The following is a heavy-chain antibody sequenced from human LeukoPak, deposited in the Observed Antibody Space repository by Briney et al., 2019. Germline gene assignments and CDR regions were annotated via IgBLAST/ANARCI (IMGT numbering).Heavy chain of an antibody. Sequence: GGSLRLSCADSGFTFNRNWMRWVRQAPGKGLEWVSSISSSSSYIYYADSVKGRFTISRDNAENSLYLQMNSLRAEDTAVYYCARDLGEVTASIDYWGQGTLVTVSS. CDR1: GFTFNRNW. D-gene: IGHD2-21*02. V-gene: IGHV3-21*01. CDR3: ARDLGEVTASIDY. CDR2: ISSSSSYI. J-gene: IGHJ4*02.